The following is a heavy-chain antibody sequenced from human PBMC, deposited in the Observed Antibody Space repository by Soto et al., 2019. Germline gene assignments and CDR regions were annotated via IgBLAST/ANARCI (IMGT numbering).Heavy chain of an antibody. Sequence: QVQLVESGGGVVQPGRSLRLSCAASGFTFSSYGMHWVRQAPGKGLEWVAVIWYDGSNKYYADSVKGRFTISRDNSKNTLYLQMNSLRAEDTAVYYCAREGLLWFGELSRGGYYFDYWGQGTLVTVSS. V-gene: IGHV3-33*01. CDR1: GFTFSSYG. CDR3: AREGLLWFGELSRGGYYFDY. D-gene: IGHD3-10*01. J-gene: IGHJ4*02. CDR2: IWYDGSNK.